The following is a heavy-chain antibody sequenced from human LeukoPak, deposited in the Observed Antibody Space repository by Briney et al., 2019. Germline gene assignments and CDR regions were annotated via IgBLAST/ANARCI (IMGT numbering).Heavy chain of an antibody. CDR1: GFTFDDYA. Sequence: GGSLRLSCAASGFTFDDYAMHWVRQAPGKGLEWVSGISWNSGSIGYADSVKGRFTISRDNAKNSLYLQMNSLRAEDTAVYYCARENDFWNYGMDVWGQGTTVTVSS. D-gene: IGHD3-3*01. J-gene: IGHJ6*02. CDR2: ISWNSGSI. CDR3: ARENDFWNYGMDV. V-gene: IGHV3-9*01.